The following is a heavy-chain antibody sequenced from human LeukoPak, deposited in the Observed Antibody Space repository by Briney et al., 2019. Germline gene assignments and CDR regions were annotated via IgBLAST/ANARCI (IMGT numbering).Heavy chain of an antibody. CDR2: IYYSGST. D-gene: IGHD3-10*01. V-gene: IGHV4-38-2*01. CDR1: GFTFSDHY. Sequence: GSLRLSCAASGFTFSDHYMDWVRQPPGKGLEWIGSIYYSGSTYYNPSLKSRVTISVDTSKNQFSLKLSSVTAADTAVYYCARALWFGELTPYYYMDVWGKGTTVTISS. J-gene: IGHJ6*03. CDR3: ARALWFGELTPYYYMDV.